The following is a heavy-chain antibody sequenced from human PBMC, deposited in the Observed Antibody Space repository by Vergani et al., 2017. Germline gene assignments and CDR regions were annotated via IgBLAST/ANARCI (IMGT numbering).Heavy chain of an antibody. V-gene: IGHV3-11*05. D-gene: IGHD3-16*01. CDR3: AKDMGGSYVWGWNDQGSGAFDI. CDR1: GFTFSDYY. J-gene: IGHJ3*02. CDR2: ISSSSSYT. Sequence: QVQLVESGGGLVKPGGSLRLSCAASGFTFSDYYMSWIRQAPGKGLAWVSYISSSSSYTNYADSVKGRFTISRDNAKSSLCLQMNSLRAEATALYYCAKDMGGSYVWGWNDQGSGAFDIWGQGTMVTVSS.